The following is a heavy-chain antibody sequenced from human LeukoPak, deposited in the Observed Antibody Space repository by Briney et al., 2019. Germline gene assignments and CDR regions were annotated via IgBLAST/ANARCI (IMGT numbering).Heavy chain of an antibody. CDR2: IYYSGST. J-gene: IGHJ6*02. Sequence: PSGTLSLTCTLSGGSLSSYYWSWIRQPPGKGLGWVGYIYYSGSTNYNPSLKSRATISVDTSKTQFSLKLSSVTAADTAVYYCARGGYLYYYGMDVWGQGTTVTVSS. V-gene: IGHV4-59*01. CDR3: ARGGYLYYYGMDV. CDR1: GGSLSSYY. D-gene: IGHD6-25*01.